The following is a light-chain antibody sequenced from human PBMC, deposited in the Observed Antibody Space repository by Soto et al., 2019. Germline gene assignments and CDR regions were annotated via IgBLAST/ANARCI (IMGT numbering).Light chain of an antibody. V-gene: IGLV2-14*01. CDR2: EVS. CDR3: SSYITTNTRV. Sequence: QSALTQPASVSGSPGQSITISCTGTSSYVGSYRYVSWYQQHPGKAPKLIIYEVSNRPSGVSDRFSGSKSDNTASLTISGLQAEDEADYYCSSYITTNTRVFGTGTKLTVL. CDR1: SSYVGSYRY. J-gene: IGLJ1*01.